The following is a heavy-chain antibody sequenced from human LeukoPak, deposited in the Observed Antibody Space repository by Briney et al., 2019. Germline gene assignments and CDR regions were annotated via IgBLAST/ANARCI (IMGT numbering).Heavy chain of an antibody. CDR3: ARDSRKYYYDSSGYYDGMDV. V-gene: IGHV1-46*01. CDR2: INPSGGST. J-gene: IGHJ6*02. CDR1: GYTFTSYG. D-gene: IGHD3-22*01. Sequence: GASVKVSCRASGYTFTSYGITWVRQAPGQGLEWMGIINPSGGSTSYAQKFQGRVTMTRDTSTSTVYMELSSLRSEDTAVYYCARDSRKYYYDSSGYYDGMDVWGQGTTVTVSS.